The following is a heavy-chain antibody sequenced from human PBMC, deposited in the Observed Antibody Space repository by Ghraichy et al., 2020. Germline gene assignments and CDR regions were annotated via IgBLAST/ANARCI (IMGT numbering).Heavy chain of an antibody. CDR3: ARAGLYSGSPFDY. V-gene: IGHV1-69*02. Sequence: SVKVSCKASGGTFSSYTISWVRQAPGQGLEWMGRIIPILGIANYAQKFQGRVTITADKSTSTAYMELSSLRSEDTAVYYCARAGLYSGSPFDYWGQGTLVTVSS. J-gene: IGHJ4*02. D-gene: IGHD1-26*01. CDR2: IIPILGIA. CDR1: GGTFSSYT.